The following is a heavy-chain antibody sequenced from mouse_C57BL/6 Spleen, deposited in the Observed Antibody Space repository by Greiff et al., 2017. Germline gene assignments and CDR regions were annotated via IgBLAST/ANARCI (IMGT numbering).Heavy chain of an antibody. D-gene: IGHD2-2*01. Sequence: QVQLQQSGPGLVQPSQSLSITCTVSGFSLTSYGVHWVRQSPGKGLEWLGVIWSGGSTDNNAAFISRLSISKDNSKSQVFFKMNSLQADDTAIYYCARLGLPYAMDYWGQGTSVTVSS. CDR2: IWSGGST. CDR3: ARLGLPYAMDY. CDR1: GFSLTSYG. V-gene: IGHV2-2*01. J-gene: IGHJ4*01.